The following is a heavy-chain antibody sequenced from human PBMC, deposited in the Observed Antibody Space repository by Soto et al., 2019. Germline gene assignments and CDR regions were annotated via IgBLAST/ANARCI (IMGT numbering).Heavy chain of an antibody. J-gene: IGHJ4*02. V-gene: IGHV6-1*01. D-gene: IGHD1-26*01. CDR3: AREDGVVGDTSAFDH. CDR2: TYYRSKWYN. Sequence: SQTLSLTCAISGDSVSSNSAAWNWIRQSPSRGLEWLGRTYYRSKWYNDYAVSVKSRITINPDTSKNQFSLQLNSVTAADTAVYYCAREDGVVGDTSAFDHWGQGTLVTVSS. CDR1: GDSVSSNSAA.